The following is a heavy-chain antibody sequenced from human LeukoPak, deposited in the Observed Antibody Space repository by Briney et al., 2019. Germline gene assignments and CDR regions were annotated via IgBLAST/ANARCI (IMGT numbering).Heavy chain of an antibody. CDR1: VFTFSSNW. CDR3: ATGNSLDY. J-gene: IGHJ4*02. Sequence: PGGCLRLSCAASVFTFSSNWMYWVRQASGKGLEWVANINQDGSKIYYVDSVKGRFTISRDNAKTSLYLQMNSLRAEDTAVYFCATGNSLDYWGQGTLVTVSS. CDR2: INQDGSKI. D-gene: IGHD7-27*01. V-gene: IGHV3-7*01.